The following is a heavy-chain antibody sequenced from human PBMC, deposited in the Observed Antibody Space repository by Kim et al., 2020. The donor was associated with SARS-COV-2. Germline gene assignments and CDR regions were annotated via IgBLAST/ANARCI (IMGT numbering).Heavy chain of an antibody. D-gene: IGHD1-26*01. CDR2: ISGSGGST. V-gene: IGHV3-23*01. CDR3: AKDRLRPDRVGATDY. CDR1: GFTFSSYA. Sequence: GGSLRLSYAASGFTFSSYAMSWVRQAPGKGLEWVSAISGSGGSTYYADSVKGRFTISRDNSKNTLYLQMNSLRAEDTAVYYCAKDRLRPDRVGATDYWGQGTLVTVSS. J-gene: IGHJ4*02.